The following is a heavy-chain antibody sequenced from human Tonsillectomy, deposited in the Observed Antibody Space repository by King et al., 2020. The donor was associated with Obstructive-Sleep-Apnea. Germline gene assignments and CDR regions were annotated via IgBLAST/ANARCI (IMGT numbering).Heavy chain of an antibody. Sequence: QLVQSGGGLVQPGRSLRLSCTASGFTFGDYAMSWFRQAPGKGLEWGGFIRSKAYGGTTEYAAFLKGRFTISRDDSKSIAYLQMNSLKTEDTAVYYCTRDYPSSFGIVVLNWFDPWGQGTLVTVSS. CDR1: GFTFGDYA. CDR3: TRDYPSSFGIVVLNWFDP. D-gene: IGHD2-2*01. J-gene: IGHJ5*02. CDR2: IRSKAYGGTT. V-gene: IGHV3-49*03.